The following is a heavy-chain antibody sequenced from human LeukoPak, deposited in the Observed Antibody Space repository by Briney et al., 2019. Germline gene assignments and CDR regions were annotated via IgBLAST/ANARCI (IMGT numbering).Heavy chain of an antibody. V-gene: IGHV1-18*01. CDR1: GYTFTSYG. CDR3: ARGRGYGNGGRYFDY. D-gene: IGHD5-12*01. CDR2: ISAYNGNT. Sequence: ASVKVSCKASGYTFTSYGISWVRHAPGQGLEWMGWISAYNGNTNYAQKLQGRVTMTTDTSTGTAYMELRSLRSDDTAVYYCARGRGYGNGGRYFDYWGQGTLVTVSS. J-gene: IGHJ4*02.